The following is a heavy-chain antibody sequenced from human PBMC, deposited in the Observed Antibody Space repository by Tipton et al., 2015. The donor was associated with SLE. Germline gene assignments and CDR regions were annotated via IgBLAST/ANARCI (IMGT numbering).Heavy chain of an antibody. Sequence: TLSLTCTVFGGSISSSSYYWGWIRQPPGKGLEWIGSIYYSGSPYYNPSLKSLVTISVDTAKNQFSLKLSSVTAADTAVYYCATRFLTGDLGDAFDIWGQGTMVTVSS. CDR1: GGSISSSSYY. D-gene: IGHD7-27*01. V-gene: IGHV4-39*07. CDR3: ATRFLTGDLGDAFDI. J-gene: IGHJ3*02. CDR2: IYYSGSP.